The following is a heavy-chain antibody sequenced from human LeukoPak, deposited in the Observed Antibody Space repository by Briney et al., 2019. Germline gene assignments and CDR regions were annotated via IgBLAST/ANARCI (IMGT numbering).Heavy chain of an antibody. Sequence: PSETLSLTCTVSGGSISSYYWSWIRQPPGKGLEWIGYIYYSGSTNYNPSLKSRVTISVDTSKNQFSLKLSSVTAADTAVYYCASAQRDGYNSGYFDYWGQGTLVTVSS. V-gene: IGHV4-59*08. D-gene: IGHD5-24*01. CDR2: IYYSGST. J-gene: IGHJ4*02. CDR3: ASAQRDGYNSGYFDY. CDR1: GGSISSYY.